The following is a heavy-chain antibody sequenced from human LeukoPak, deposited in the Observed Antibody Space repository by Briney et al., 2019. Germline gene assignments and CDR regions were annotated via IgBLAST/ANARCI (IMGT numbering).Heavy chain of an antibody. V-gene: IGHV1-2*06. Sequence: ASVKVSCKASGYTFTGYYMHWVRQAPGQGLEWMGRINPNSGGTNYAQKFQGRVTMTRDRSISTAYMELSSLRSDDTAVYYCARASQDYYGSSDRGYFDHWGQGTLVTVSS. CDR1: GYTFTGYY. D-gene: IGHD3-22*01. CDR2: INPNSGGT. CDR3: ARASQDYYGSSDRGYFDH. J-gene: IGHJ4*02.